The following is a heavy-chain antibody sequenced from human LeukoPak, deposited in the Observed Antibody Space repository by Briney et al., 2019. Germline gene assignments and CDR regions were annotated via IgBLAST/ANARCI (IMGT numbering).Heavy chain of an antibody. V-gene: IGHV4-59*01. CDR2: IYYSGST. CDR3: ARGWVDGYNLDAFDI. Sequence: SETLSLTCTVSGGSISSYYWSWIRQPPGKGLEWIGYIYYSGSTNYNPSLKSRVTISVDTSKNQFSLKLSSVTAADTAVYYCARGWVDGYNLDAFDIWGQGTMVTVSS. J-gene: IGHJ3*02. D-gene: IGHD5-24*01. CDR1: GGSISSYY.